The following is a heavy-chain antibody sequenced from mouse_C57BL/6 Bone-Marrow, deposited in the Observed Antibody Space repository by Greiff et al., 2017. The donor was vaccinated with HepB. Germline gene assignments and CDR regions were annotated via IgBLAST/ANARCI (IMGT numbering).Heavy chain of an antibody. J-gene: IGHJ4*01. Sequence: VQLQQPGAELVKPGASVKLSCKASGYTFTSYWMHWVKQRPGQGLEWIGMIHPNSGSTNYNEKFKSKATLTVDKSSSTAYMQLSSLTSEDSAVYYCARSPYYYGSSPLDYWGQGTSVTVSS. V-gene: IGHV1-64*01. CDR2: IHPNSGST. D-gene: IGHD1-1*01. CDR1: GYTFTSYW. CDR3: ARSPYYYGSSPLDY.